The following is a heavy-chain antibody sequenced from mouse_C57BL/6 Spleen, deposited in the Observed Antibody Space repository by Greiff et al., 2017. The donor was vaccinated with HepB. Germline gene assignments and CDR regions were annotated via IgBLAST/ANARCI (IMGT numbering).Heavy chain of an antibody. D-gene: IGHD4-1*01. Sequence: QVQLQQPGAELVRPGSSVKLSCKASGYTFTSYWMHWVKQRPIQGLEWIGNIDPSDSETHYKQKFKDKATLTVDKSSSTTYMQLSSLTSEDSAVYDSGSGENLGMLHYFDYWGQGTTLTVSS. J-gene: IGHJ2*01. CDR3: GSGENLGMLHYFDY. CDR1: GYTFTSYW. V-gene: IGHV1-52*01. CDR2: IDPSDSET.